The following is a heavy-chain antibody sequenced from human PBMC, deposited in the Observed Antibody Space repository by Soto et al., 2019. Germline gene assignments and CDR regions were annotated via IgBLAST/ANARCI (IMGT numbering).Heavy chain of an antibody. CDR3: ARDGGYDGSGSSYFDY. J-gene: IGHJ4*02. Sequence: PGGSLRLSCAASGFTFSSYGMHWVRQAPGKGLEWVAVIWYDGSNKYYADSVKGRFTISRDNSKNTLYLQMNSLRAEDTAVYYCARDGGYDGSGSSYFDYRALRTLVTVSA. V-gene: IGHV3-33*01. CDR1: GFTFSSYG. CDR2: IWYDGSNK. D-gene: IGHD3-10*01.